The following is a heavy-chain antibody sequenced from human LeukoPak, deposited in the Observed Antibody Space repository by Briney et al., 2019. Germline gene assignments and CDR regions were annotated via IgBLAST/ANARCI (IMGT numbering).Heavy chain of an antibody. CDR1: GYTFTDYY. CDR2: INPRDGGT. D-gene: IGHD2-15*01. Sequence: EASVKVFCKGSGYTFTDYYLHWVRQAPGQGLEWVGYINPRDGGTSSPPNFRGRVTMTTDASSSTVYMELSRLTSDDTAIYYCAREGNGLLSKDLDYWGQGTLVTVSS. CDR3: AREGNGLLSKDLDY. J-gene: IGHJ4*02. V-gene: IGHV1-2*02.